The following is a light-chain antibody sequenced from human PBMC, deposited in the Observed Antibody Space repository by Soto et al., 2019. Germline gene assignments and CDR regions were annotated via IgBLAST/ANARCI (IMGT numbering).Light chain of an antibody. V-gene: IGKV3D-20*02. CDR1: QSVGRNY. CDR2: GAS. CDR3: QQRSNWLT. J-gene: IGKJ5*01. Sequence: ENVLTQSPGTLSLSPGERATLSCRASQSVGRNYLAWFQQKSGQAPRLVIYGASSRAAGIPDRLSGSGSGTDFTLTISRLEPEDFAVYYCQQRSNWLTFGQGTRLEIK.